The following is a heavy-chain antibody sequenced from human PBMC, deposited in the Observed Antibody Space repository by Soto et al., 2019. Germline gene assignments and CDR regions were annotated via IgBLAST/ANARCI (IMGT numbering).Heavy chain of an antibody. V-gene: IGHV3-48*01. CDR1: GFTFSSYS. CDR2: ISGSSTFI. D-gene: IGHD2-15*01. J-gene: IGHJ6*03. CDR3: ARPYCSGGSCSYSGNYYYMDV. Sequence: GGSLRLSCAASGFTFSSYSMNWVRQAPGKGLEWVSYISGSSTFIYYAESVKGRFTISRDNAKDSLYLQMNSLRAEDTAVYYCARPYCSGGSCSYSGNYYYMDVWGKGTTVTVSS.